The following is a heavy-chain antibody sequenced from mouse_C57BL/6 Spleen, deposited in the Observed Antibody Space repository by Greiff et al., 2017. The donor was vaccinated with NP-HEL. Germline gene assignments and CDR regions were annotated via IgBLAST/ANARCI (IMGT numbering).Heavy chain of an antibody. V-gene: IGHV1-81*01. Sequence: VQLQQSGAELARPGASVKLSCKASGYTFTSYGISWVKQRTGQGLEWIGEIYPRSGNTYYNEKFKGKATLTADKSSSTAYMELRSLTSEDSAVYFCAREGLITTVVATGGAMDYWGQGTSVTVSS. D-gene: IGHD1-1*01. CDR3: AREGLITTVVATGGAMDY. J-gene: IGHJ4*01. CDR1: GYTFTSYG. CDR2: IYPRSGNT.